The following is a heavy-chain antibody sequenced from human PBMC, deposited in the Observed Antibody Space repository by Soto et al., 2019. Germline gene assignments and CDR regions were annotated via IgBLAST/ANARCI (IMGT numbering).Heavy chain of an antibody. Sequence: QVQLVESGGGVVQPGRSLRLSCVASGFTFRTYGMHWVRPAPGKGLEWLALIWYDGDNKWYADSVKCRFTISRDNSNNTLLLQMHSLRAEDTAVYYCARNRGFGAPSDYWGQGTLVSVSS. J-gene: IGHJ4*02. D-gene: IGHD3-10*01. CDR2: IWYDGDNK. CDR1: GFTFRTYG. V-gene: IGHV3-33*01. CDR3: ARNRGFGAPSDY.